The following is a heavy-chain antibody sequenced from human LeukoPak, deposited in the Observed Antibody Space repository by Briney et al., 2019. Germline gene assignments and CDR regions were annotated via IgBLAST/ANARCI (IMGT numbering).Heavy chain of an antibody. D-gene: IGHD6-25*01. V-gene: IGHV4-59*08. CDR3: ARLPTY. CDR2: ISYSGST. Sequence: SETLSLTCTVSGGSISSYYWSRIRQPPGKGLEWIAYISYSGSTNYNPSLKSRVTISVDTSKNQFSLKLRSVTAADTAMYYCARLPTYWGQGTLVTVSS. CDR1: GGSISSYY. J-gene: IGHJ4*02.